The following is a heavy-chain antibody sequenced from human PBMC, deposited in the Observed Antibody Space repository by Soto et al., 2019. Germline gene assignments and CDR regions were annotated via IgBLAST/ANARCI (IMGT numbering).Heavy chain of an antibody. CDR3: ATKFKASPFDY. V-gene: IGHV4-4*02. CDR2: MYHSGST. CDR1: GGSISSSNW. J-gene: IGHJ4*02. Sequence: PSETLSLTCAVSGGSISSSNWWSWVRQAPGKGLEWIGEMYHSGSTNYNPSLKSRVNISVDKSKNQFSLKLSSVTAADTAVYYCATKFKASPFDYWGQGTLVIVSS.